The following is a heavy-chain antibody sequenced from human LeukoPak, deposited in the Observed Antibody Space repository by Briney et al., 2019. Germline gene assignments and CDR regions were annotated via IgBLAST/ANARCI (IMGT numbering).Heavy chain of an antibody. J-gene: IGHJ4*02. D-gene: IGHD3-10*01. CDR2: IYASGST. Sequence: SETLSLTCTVSGGSISNYYWSWIRQPAGMGLEWIGRIYASGSTNYNPSLKSRVTMSVDTSNIQFSLNLSSVTAADTAVYYCARTSARGAQFDYWGQGTLVTVSS. CDR3: ARTSARGAQFDY. V-gene: IGHV4-4*07. CDR1: GGSISNYY.